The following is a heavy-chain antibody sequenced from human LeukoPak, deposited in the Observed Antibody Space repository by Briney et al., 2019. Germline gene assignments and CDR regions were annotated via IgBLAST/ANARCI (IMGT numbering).Heavy chain of an antibody. D-gene: IGHD4-17*01. V-gene: IGHV1-69*13. CDR1: GGTLSSYA. CDR2: IIPIFGTA. Sequence: SVNVSCTASGGTLSSYAISWVRQAPGQGLEWMGGIIPIFGTANYAQKFQGRVTITADESTSTAYMELSSLRSEDTAVYYCARGTTVTTTGPWGQGTLVTVSS. CDR3: ARGTTVTTTGP. J-gene: IGHJ5*02.